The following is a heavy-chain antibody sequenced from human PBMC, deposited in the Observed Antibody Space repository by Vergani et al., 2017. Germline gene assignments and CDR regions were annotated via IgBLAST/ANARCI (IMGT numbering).Heavy chain of an antibody. CDR3: ARDYTMVRGVRSFDY. CDR1: GYPFTRSA. D-gene: IGHD3-10*01. CDR2: FTAYNGNT. V-gene: IGHV1-18*01. J-gene: IGHJ4*02. Sequence: QVQLVQSGAEVKQPGASVKLSCTPSGYPFTRSAISWVRQAPGHGLHWMGWFTAYNGNTNYAQQLQGRVTMTTDTSTSTAYMELRSLRSDDTAVYYCARDYTMVRGVRSFDYWGQGTLVTVSS.